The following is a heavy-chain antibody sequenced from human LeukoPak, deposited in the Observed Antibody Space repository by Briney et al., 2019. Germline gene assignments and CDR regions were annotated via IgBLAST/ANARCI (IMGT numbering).Heavy chain of an antibody. CDR1: GFTFSSSW. Sequence: GGSLRLSCAASGFTFSSSWMSWVRQAPGKGLEWAANIKQDGTEKYYVNSVKGRFTISRDNAKNSLYLQMNSLRAEVTAVYYCARDMYGGTDYWGQGTLVTVSS. CDR2: IKQDGTEK. CDR3: ARDMYGGTDY. V-gene: IGHV3-7*01. J-gene: IGHJ4*02. D-gene: IGHD2-8*01.